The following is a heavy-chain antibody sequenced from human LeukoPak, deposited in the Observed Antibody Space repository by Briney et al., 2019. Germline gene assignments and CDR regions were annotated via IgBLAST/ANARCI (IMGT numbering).Heavy chain of an antibody. CDR2: IYSSGNT. CDR1: GGSFSGYY. D-gene: IGHD6-19*01. Sequence: PSETLSLTCAVYGGSFSGYYWSWIRQPAGEGLEWIGRIYSSGNTNYNPSLRSRVTMSVDTSKNQFSLKLTSVTAADTAVYYCARAVAVAGTALDYWGQGTLVTVSS. CDR3: ARAVAVAGTALDY. J-gene: IGHJ4*02. V-gene: IGHV4-59*10.